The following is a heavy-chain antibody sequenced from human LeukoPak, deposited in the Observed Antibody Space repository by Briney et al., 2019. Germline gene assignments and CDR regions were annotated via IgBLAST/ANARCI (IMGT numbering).Heavy chain of an antibody. CDR3: ARRYDSSGYYYRPYDY. D-gene: IGHD3-22*01. V-gene: IGHV4-34*01. CDR1: GGSFSGYY. CDR2: INHSGSI. J-gene: IGHJ4*02. Sequence: SETLSLTCAVYGGSFSGYYWSWIRQPPGKGLEWIGEINHSGSINYNPSLKSRVTISVDTSKNRFSLKLSSVTAADTAVYYCARRYDSSGYYYRPYDYWGQGTLVTVSS.